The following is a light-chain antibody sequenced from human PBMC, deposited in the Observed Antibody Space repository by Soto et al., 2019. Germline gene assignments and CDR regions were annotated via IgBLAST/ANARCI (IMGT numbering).Light chain of an antibody. J-gene: IGKJ3*01. CDR3: QHYGSSPPFT. V-gene: IGKV3-20*01. CDR2: GAF. Sequence: EIVLTQSPGTLSLSPGERATLSCRASQTISSTYLAWYQQKPGQAPRLLIHGAFTRATGIPDRFSGSGSGTDFTLTITRLEPEDFAVYYCQHYGSSPPFTFGPGTKVDIK. CDR1: QTISSTY.